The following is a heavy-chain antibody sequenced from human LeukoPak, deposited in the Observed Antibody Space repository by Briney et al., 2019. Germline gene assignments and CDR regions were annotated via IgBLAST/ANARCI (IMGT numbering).Heavy chain of an antibody. V-gene: IGHV3-7*04. J-gene: IGHJ4*02. CDR3: TRVGYIDEGIDY. Sequence: AGGSLRLSCVASGFPFSSYWMTWVRQAPGKGLEWVANIKQDGSKKSYVDSVKGRFTISRDNAENSLYLRMNSLRAEDTAIYYCTRVGYIDEGIDYWGQGTLVTVSS. CDR2: IKQDGSKK. CDR1: GFPFSSYW. D-gene: IGHD5-24*01.